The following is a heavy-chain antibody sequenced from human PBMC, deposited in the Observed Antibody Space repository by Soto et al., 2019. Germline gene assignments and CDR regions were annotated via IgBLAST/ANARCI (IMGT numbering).Heavy chain of an antibody. CDR2: ISAYNGNI. CDR3: AREGDILTGYYYGSGFDY. J-gene: IGHJ4*02. V-gene: IGHV1-18*01. D-gene: IGHD3-9*01. Sequence: ASVKVSCKASGYTFTNYGISWVRQAPGQGLEWMGWISAYNGNINYAQKLQGGVTMTTDTSTSTAYMELRSLRSDDTAVYYCAREGDILTGYYYGSGFDYWGQGTLVTVSS. CDR1: GYTFTNYG.